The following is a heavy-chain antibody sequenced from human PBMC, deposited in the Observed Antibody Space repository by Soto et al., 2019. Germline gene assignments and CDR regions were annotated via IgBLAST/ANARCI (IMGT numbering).Heavy chain of an antibody. CDR3: ARVGSYSFDY. CDR1: GGSISSGGYY. CDR2: IYYSGST. D-gene: IGHD1-26*01. V-gene: IGHV4-31*03. Sequence: SETLSLTCTVSGGSISSGGYYWSWIRQHPGKGLEWIGYIYYSGSTYYNPSLKSRVTISVDTSKNQFSLKLSSVTAADTAVYYCARVGSYSFDYWGQGTRVTVAS. J-gene: IGHJ4*02.